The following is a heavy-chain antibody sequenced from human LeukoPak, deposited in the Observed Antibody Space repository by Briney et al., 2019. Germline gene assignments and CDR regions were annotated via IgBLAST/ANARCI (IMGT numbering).Heavy chain of an antibody. J-gene: IGHJ4*02. D-gene: IGHD6-13*01. CDR2: IYYSGGT. V-gene: IGHV4-59*08. CDR1: DGSISSYY. Sequence: PSETLSLTCTVSDGSISSYYWSWIRQPPGKGLEWIGYIYYSGGTNYNPSLESRVTISLDTAKNQFSLKLRSVTAEDTAVYYCATTGATSPSSASWFNIEYWGQGTLVPVSS. CDR3: ATTGATSPSSASWFNIEY.